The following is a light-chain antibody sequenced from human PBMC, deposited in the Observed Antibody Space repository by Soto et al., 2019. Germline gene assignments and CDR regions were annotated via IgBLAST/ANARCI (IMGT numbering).Light chain of an antibody. J-gene: IGLJ1*01. CDR1: SSDVGGYNY. CDR2: DVS. Sequence: QSVLTQPASVSGSPGQSITISCTGTSSDVGGYNYVSWYQQHPGKAPKLMIYDVSNRPSGVSNRFSGSKSGNTASLTISGLQAVDESDYYCSSYTSSSPLSVFGTGTKVTDL. CDR3: SSYTSSSPLSV. V-gene: IGLV2-14*01.